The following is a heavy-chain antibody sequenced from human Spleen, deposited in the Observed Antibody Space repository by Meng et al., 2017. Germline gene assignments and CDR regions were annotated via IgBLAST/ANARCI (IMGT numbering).Heavy chain of an antibody. CDR1: GGYISSYY. V-gene: IGHV4-4*08. CDR3: ARAETYYLYYGMDV. D-gene: IGHD2/OR15-2a*01. CDR2: IYTSGST. Sequence: SETLSLTCTVSGGYISSYYWSWIRQPPGKGLEWIGRIYTSGSTNYNPSLKSRVTISVDTSKNQFSLKLSSVTAADTAVYYCARAETYYLYYGMDVWGQGTTVTVSS. J-gene: IGHJ6*02.